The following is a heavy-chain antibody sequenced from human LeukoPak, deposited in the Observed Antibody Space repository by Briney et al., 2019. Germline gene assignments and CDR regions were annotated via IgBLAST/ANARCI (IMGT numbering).Heavy chain of an antibody. CDR3: ARNLFGVVTHFDY. CDR2: IWYDGSNK. CDR1: GFTFSSYG. Sequence: GGSLRLSCAASGFTFSSYGMHWVRQAPGKGLEWVAVIWYDGSNKYYADSVKGRFTISRDNSKNTLYLQMNSLRAEDTVVYYCARNLFGVVTHFDYWGQGTLVTVSS. D-gene: IGHD3-3*01. J-gene: IGHJ4*02. V-gene: IGHV3-33*01.